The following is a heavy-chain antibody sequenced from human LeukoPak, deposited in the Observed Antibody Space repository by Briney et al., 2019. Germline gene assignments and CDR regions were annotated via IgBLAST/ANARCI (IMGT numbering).Heavy chain of an antibody. CDR2: ISGTGGST. CDR1: GFTFDDYA. CDR3: AEDWAGYFPY. Sequence: GSLRLSCAASGFTFDDYAMHWVRQAPGKGLDWVSTISGTGGSTSYADSVKGRFTISRDNSKNTLYLQMNSLSAEDTAVYYCAEDWAGYFPYWGQGTLVTVSS. D-gene: IGHD3/OR15-3a*01. J-gene: IGHJ4*02. V-gene: IGHV3-23*01.